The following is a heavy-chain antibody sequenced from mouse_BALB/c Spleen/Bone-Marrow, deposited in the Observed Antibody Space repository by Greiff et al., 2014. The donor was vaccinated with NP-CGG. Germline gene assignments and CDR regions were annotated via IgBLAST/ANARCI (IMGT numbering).Heavy chain of an antibody. Sequence: SGAELARPGASVKLSCKASGYTFTSYWMQWVKQRPGQGLEWIGAIYPGDGDTGYTQKFRGKATLTADKSSTTAYMQLSSLTSEDSAVYYCARNFPFDYWGPGTTLTVSS. CDR3: ARNFPFDY. V-gene: IGHV1-87*01. J-gene: IGHJ2*01. CDR1: GYTFTSYW. CDR2: IYPGDGDT.